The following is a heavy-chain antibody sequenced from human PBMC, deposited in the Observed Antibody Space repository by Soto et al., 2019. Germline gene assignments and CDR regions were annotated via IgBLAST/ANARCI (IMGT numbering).Heavy chain of an antibody. V-gene: IGHV1-69*08. Sequence: QDQLVQSGTEVKKPGSSVKVSCKASGDTFSTYIISWVRQAPGQGLEWMGRIIPIPDITNYAQKFQGRVTLTADKSTSTAYMELISLPSEDTDVYYCARDRITTRCDAFDAWGQGTMVTVSS. J-gene: IGHJ3*01. CDR2: IIPIPDIT. D-gene: IGHD3-3*01. CDR3: ARDRITTRCDAFDA. CDR1: GDTFSTYI.